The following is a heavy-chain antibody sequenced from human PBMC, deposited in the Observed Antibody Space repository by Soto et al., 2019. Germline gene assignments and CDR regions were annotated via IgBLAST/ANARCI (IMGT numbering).Heavy chain of an antibody. CDR2: IYYSGSP. CDR1: GGSISSGGYY. Sequence: QVQLQESGPGLVKPSQTLSLTCTVSGGSISSGGYYWSWIRQHPGKGLEWIGYIYYSGSPYYNPSLKSRVTISVDTSKNQFSLKRSSVTAADTAVYYCARVVGYYDSSGYWKYFDYWGQGTLVTVSS. J-gene: IGHJ4*02. CDR3: ARVVGYYDSSGYWKYFDY. V-gene: IGHV4-31*03. D-gene: IGHD3-22*01.